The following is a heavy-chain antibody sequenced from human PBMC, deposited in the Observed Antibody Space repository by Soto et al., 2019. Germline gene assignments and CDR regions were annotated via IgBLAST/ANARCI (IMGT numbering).Heavy chain of an antibody. D-gene: IGHD4-17*01. Sequence: QVQLVQSGGGVVQPGGSLRLSCASSGFTFSNYGMYWVRQAPGKGLEWLAVIWFDGNNKYYADSVKGRFTISRDNSKNTLYLQMNSLRVEDTAVYYCARDRSEVTTITGLDYWGQGTPVIVSS. CDR2: IWFDGNNK. CDR3: ARDRSEVTTITGLDY. V-gene: IGHV3-33*01. J-gene: IGHJ4*02. CDR1: GFTFSNYG.